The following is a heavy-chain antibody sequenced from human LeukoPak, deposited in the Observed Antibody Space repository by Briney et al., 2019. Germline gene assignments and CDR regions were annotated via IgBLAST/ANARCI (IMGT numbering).Heavy chain of an antibody. CDR3: AKGPRGLRLGELSLALDY. CDR1: GFTFSGYW. V-gene: IGHV3-74*01. D-gene: IGHD3-16*02. CDR2: INDDGRYT. J-gene: IGHJ4*02. Sequence: PGGSLRLSCAASGFTFSGYWMHWVRQVPGKGLVWVSRINDDGRYTVYADSVKGRFTISRDNSKNTLYLQMNSLRAEDTAVYYCAKGPRGLRLGELSLALDYWGQGTLVTVSS.